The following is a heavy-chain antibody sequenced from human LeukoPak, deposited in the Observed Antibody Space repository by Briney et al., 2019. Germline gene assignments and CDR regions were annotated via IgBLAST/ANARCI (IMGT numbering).Heavy chain of an antibody. CDR3: ARGVYTGVAGTDY. J-gene: IGHJ4*02. V-gene: IGHV3-23*01. CDR2: ISVSGNT. D-gene: IGHD6-19*01. CDR1: GFTLSSYA. Sequence: GGSLRLSCAASGFTLSSYAMSWVRQGPGKGLEWVSAISVSGNTYHADSVKGRFTISRDSSKNTLYLQMNSLRAEDAAVYYCARGVYTGVAGTDYWGQGILDTVST.